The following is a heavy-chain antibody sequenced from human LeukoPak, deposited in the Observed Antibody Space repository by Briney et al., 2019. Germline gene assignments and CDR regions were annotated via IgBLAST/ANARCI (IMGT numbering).Heavy chain of an antibody. J-gene: IGHJ4*02. D-gene: IGHD5-18*01. CDR2: ISSSGSTI. V-gene: IGHV3-11*04. Sequence: GGSLRLSXAASGFTFSDYYMTWIRQAPGKGLEWVSYISSSGSTIYYADSVKGRFTISRDNAKNSLYLQMNSLRAEDTAVYYCARVAQLWFGNDYWGQGTLVTVSS. CDR3: ARVAQLWFGNDY. CDR1: GFTFSDYY.